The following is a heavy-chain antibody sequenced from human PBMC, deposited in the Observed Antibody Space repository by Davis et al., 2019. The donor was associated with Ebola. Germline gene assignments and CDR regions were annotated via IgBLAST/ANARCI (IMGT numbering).Heavy chain of an antibody. CDR1: GNSFSTHW. D-gene: IGHD1-1*01. CDR3: TSLRRTITGMDDGFDI. J-gene: IGHJ3*02. Sequence: GESLKISCKDSGNSFSTHWIGWVRQTPGKGQERMGLIYTGNYNNRYNPSFRGQVTISADKSFKTAFLQWSSLKASETAIYYCTSLRRTITGMDDGFDIWGQGTMVTVSS. CDR2: IYTGNYNN. V-gene: IGHV5-51*01.